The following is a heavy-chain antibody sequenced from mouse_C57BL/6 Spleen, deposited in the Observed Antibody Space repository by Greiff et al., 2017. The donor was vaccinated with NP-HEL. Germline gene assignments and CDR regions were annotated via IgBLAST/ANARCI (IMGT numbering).Heavy chain of an antibody. CDR3: ARARVLLRGAMDY. D-gene: IGHD1-1*01. CDR1: GYTFTSYW. Sequence: QVQLQQPGAELVRPGSSVKLSCKASGYTFTSYWMHWVKQRPIQGLEWIGNIDPSDSENHYNQKFKDKATLTVDKSSSTAYMQLSSLTSEDSAVYYSARARVLLRGAMDYWGQGTSVTVSS. J-gene: IGHJ4*01. CDR2: IDPSDSEN. V-gene: IGHV1-52*01.